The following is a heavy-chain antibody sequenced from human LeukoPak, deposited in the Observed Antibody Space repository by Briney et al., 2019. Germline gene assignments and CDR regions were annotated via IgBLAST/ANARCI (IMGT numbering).Heavy chain of an antibody. CDR3: AGWGGYGPDY. D-gene: IGHD4-17*01. V-gene: IGHV4-59*01. J-gene: IGHJ4*02. Sequence: SETLSLTCAVYGGSFSGYYWSWIRQPPGKGLEWIGYIYYSGSTNYNPSLKSRVTISVDTSKNQFSLKLSSVTAADTAVYYCAGWGGYGPDYWGQGTLVTVSS. CDR2: IYYSGST. CDR1: GGSFSGYY.